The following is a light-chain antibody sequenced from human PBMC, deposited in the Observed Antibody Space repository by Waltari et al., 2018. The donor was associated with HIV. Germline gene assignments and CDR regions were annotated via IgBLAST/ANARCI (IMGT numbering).Light chain of an antibody. CDR2: DAY. J-gene: IGKJ4*01. Sequence: DIQMIQSPPSLCASVGDRVTLTCRASQGIKTDLAWYQQKPGKAPKRLIYDAYTLQSGVPSRFSGSRSGTQFTLTISSLQPEDLATYYCLQHNSYPHTFGGGTKVEIK. V-gene: IGKV1-17*01. CDR3: LQHNSYPHT. CDR1: QGIKTD.